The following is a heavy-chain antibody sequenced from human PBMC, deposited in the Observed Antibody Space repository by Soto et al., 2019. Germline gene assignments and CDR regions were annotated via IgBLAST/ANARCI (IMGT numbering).Heavy chain of an antibody. CDR3: AKAGIGAGDFFNWFDP. CDR2: ISWNSGSI. J-gene: IGHJ5*02. D-gene: IGHD4-17*01. CDR1: GFTFDDYA. V-gene: IGHV3-9*01. Sequence: GGSLRLSCAASGFTFDDYAMHWVRQAPGKGLEWVSGISWNSGSIGYADSVKGRFTISRDNAKNSLYLQMNSLRVEDTALYYCAKAGIGAGDFFNWFDPWGQGALVTVSS.